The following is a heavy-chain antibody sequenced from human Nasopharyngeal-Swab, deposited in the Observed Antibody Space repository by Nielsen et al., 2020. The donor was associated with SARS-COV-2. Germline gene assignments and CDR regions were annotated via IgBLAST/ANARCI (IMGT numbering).Heavy chain of an antibody. J-gene: IGHJ4*02. D-gene: IGHD3-10*01. CDR1: GGSISSSSYY. CDR3: ARGWYYYGSGSSTFDY. CDR2: IYYSGST. V-gene: IGHV4-39*01. Sequence: SETLSLTCTVSGGSISSSSYYWGWIRQPPGKGLEWIGSIYYSGSTYYNPSLKSRVTISVDTSKNQFSLKLSSVTAADTAVYYCARGWYYYGSGSSTFDYWGQGTLVTVSS.